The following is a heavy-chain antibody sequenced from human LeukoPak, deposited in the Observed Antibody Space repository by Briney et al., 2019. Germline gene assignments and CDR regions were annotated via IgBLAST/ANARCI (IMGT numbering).Heavy chain of an antibody. CDR2: IKEDGSGK. Sequence: GGSLRLSCAASGFTFSNYWMNWVRQAPGKGLEWVASIKEDGSGKYYVDSVKGRFTISRDNAKNSLYLQMNSLRAEDTAVYYCARYGYYDTSGYKAFDYWGQGTLVTVSS. CDR3: ARYGYYDTSGYKAFDY. CDR1: GFTFSNYW. J-gene: IGHJ4*02. V-gene: IGHV3-7*05. D-gene: IGHD3-22*01.